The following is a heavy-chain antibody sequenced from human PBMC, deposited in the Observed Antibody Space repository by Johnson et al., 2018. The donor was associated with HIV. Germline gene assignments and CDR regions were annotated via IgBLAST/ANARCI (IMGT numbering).Heavy chain of an antibody. V-gene: IGHV3-20*04. J-gene: IGHJ3*02. CDR2: INWDGGST. D-gene: IGHD1-26*01. Sequence: VQLVESGGGLVQPGGSLRLSCAASGFTFSSYDMSWVRQAQGKGLEWVSGINWDGGSTGFAASVKGRFTISRDNAKNSLYLQMNSRRAEDTAVYYRARDPYSGSYSALDIWGQGTMVTVSS. CDR1: GFTFSSYD. CDR3: ARDPYSGSYSALDI.